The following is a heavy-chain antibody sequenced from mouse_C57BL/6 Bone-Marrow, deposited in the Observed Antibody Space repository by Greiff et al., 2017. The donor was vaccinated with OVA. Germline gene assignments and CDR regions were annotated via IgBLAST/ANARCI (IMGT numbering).Heavy chain of an antibody. CDR2: IWSGGST. D-gene: IGHD1-1*01. Sequence: VQLQQSGPGLVQPSQSLSITCTVSGFSLTSYGVHWVRQSPGKGLEWLGVIWSGGSTDYNAAFISRLSISKDNSKSQVFFKMNSLQADDTPIYYCASPVVDGYWYFDVWGTGTTVTVSS. J-gene: IGHJ1*03. V-gene: IGHV2-2*01. CDR1: GFSLTSYG. CDR3: ASPVVDGYWYFDV.